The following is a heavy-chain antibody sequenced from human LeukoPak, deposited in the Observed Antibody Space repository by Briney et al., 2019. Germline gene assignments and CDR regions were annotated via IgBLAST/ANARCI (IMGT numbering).Heavy chain of an antibody. J-gene: IGHJ3*02. CDR2: IYYSGST. CDR3: ARAIAVTTISGAVVDAFDI. D-gene: IGHD4-17*01. Sequence: SETLSLTCTASGGSTSSYYWSWIRQPPGKGLEWIGYIYYSGSTNYNPSLKSRVTISVDTSKNQFSLKLSSVTAADTAVYYCARAIAVTTISGAVVDAFDIWGQGTMVTVSS. CDR1: GGSTSSYY. V-gene: IGHV4-59*01.